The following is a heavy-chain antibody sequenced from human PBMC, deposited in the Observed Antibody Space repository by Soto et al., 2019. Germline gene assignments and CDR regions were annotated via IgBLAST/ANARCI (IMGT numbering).Heavy chain of an antibody. D-gene: IGHD6-13*01. CDR1: GYSITAGGYY. CDR2: FYSSGSI. CDR3: ARTIAAAALSHGDY. Sequence: PSETLSLTCFVSGYSITAGGYYWSWIRHHPGKGLEWIGSFYSSGSIIYNPSLRSRVSISGDTSSNQFSMSLTSVTAADTARYYCARTIAAAALSHGDYWGQGTLVTVSS. J-gene: IGHJ4*02. V-gene: IGHV4-31*03.